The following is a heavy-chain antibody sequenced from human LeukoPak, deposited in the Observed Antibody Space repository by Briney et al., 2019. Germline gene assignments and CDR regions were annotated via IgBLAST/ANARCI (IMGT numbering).Heavy chain of an antibody. J-gene: IGHJ4*02. V-gene: IGHV3-23*01. CDR1: GFTFSKSA. D-gene: IGHD1-26*01. Sequence: GGSLRLSCAGSGFTFSKSAMVWVRQAPGAGLEWVSFILGSGGTTFYAASVKGRFTVSRDNSKNTLFLRMDSLRAEDTALYYCADRATGDYWGQGTLVTVSS. CDR3: ADRATGDY. CDR2: ILGSGGTT.